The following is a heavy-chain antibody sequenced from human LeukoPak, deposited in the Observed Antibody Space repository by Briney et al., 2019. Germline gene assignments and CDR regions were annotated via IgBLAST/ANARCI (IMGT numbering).Heavy chain of an antibody. CDR2: IYYSGST. CDR1: GGSISSSSYY. Sequence: SETLSLTCTVSGGSISSSSYYWGWIRQPPGKGLEWIGSIYYSGSTYYNPSLKSRVTISVDTSKNQFSLKLSSVTAADTAVYYCARDPSSSWPEGWFDPWGQGTLVTVSS. V-gene: IGHV4-39*07. D-gene: IGHD6-13*01. J-gene: IGHJ5*02. CDR3: ARDPSSSWPEGWFDP.